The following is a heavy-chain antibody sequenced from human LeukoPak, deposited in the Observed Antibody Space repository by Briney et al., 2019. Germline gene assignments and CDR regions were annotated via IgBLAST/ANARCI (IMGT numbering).Heavy chain of an antibody. V-gene: IGHV3-21*01. CDR3: ARDLSRIAAAGHDGSDY. CDR2: ISSSSSYI. Sequence: PGGSLRLSCAASGFTFSSYSMNWVRQAPGKGLEWVSSISSSSSYIYYADSVKGRFTISRDNAKNSLHLQMNSLRAEDTAVYYCARDLSRIAAAGHDGSDYWGQGTLVTVSS. D-gene: IGHD6-13*01. J-gene: IGHJ4*02. CDR1: GFTFSSYS.